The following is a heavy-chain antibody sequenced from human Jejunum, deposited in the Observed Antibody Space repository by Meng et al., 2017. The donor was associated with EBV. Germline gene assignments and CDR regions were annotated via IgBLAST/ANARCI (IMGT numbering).Heavy chain of an antibody. CDR3: ARYSGSYSLAN. CDR2: INTANGNP. D-gene: IGHD3-10*01. V-gene: IGHV7-4-1*02. J-gene: IGHJ4*02. CDR1: GYTFTVNG. Sequence: QVQLVQSGSGLKKPGASVRLYCMSSGYTFTVNGIIWVRQAPGQGLEWMGWINTANGNPTYAQAFTGRFVFSLDTSVNTTFLQISDLKAEDSALYDCARYSGSYSLANWGQGTLVTVSS.